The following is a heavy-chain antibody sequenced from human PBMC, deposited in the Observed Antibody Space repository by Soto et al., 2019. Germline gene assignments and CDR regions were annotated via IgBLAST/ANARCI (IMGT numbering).Heavy chain of an antibody. D-gene: IGHD6-19*01. V-gene: IGHV3-53*04. J-gene: IGHJ4*02. CDR3: ARDAYSSGWYVDY. Sequence: EVQLVESGGGLVQPGGSLRLSCAASGFTVSSNYMSWVRQAPGKGLEWVSVIYSGGSTYYADSVKGRFTISRHNSKNTLYLQMISLRAEDTAVYYCARDAYSSGWYVDYWGQGTLVTVSS. CDR1: GFTVSSNY. CDR2: IYSGGST.